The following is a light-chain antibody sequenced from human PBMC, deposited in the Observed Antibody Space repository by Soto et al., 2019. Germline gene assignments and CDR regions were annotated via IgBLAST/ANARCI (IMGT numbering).Light chain of an antibody. V-gene: IGKV3-20*01. Sequence: PGERATLSCRASQSVSSSHLAWYQHKPGQAPRLLIYAASSRATGSPDRFSGGGSGTDFTLTISRLQPDDFAAYYCQQYNCYSWTFGQGTRVDIK. J-gene: IGKJ1*01. CDR2: AAS. CDR1: QSVSSSH. CDR3: QQYNCYSWT.